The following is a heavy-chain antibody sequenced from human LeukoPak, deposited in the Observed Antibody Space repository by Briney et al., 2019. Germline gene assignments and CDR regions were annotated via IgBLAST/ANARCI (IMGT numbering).Heavy chain of an antibody. V-gene: IGHV4-31*03. CDR2: IYYSGST. D-gene: IGHD2-21*02. CDR1: GGSISSGGYY. CDR3: ARTYCGGDCHDAFDI. J-gene: IGHJ3*02. Sequence: PSQTLSLTCTVSGGSISSGGYYWSWIRQHPGKGLEWIGYIYYSGSTYYNPSLKSRVTISVDTSKNQFSLKLSSVTAADTAVYYCARTYCGGDCHDAFDIWGQGTMVTVSS.